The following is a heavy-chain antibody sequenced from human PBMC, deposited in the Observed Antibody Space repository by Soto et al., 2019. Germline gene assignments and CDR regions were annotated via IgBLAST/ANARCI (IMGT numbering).Heavy chain of an antibody. Sequence: ASVKVSYKVSGYTLTELSMHWVRQTPGKGLEWMGGFDPGDGETIYAQNFQGRVTMTEDTSTNTAYMELSSLRSEDTAVYYCATLGPLCGDCQRYYYNMDGWGQGTTVTVSS. CDR1: GYTLTELS. CDR3: ATLGPLCGDCQRYYYNMDG. V-gene: IGHV1-24*01. CDR2: FDPGDGET. D-gene: IGHD2-21*02. J-gene: IGHJ6*02.